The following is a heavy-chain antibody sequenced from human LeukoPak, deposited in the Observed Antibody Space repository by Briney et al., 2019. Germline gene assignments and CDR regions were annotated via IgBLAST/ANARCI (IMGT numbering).Heavy chain of an antibody. J-gene: IGHJ3*02. CDR1: GFTFSDYY. CDR3: ANHRDSSGYRDAFDI. D-gene: IGHD3-22*01. CDR2: ISSSGSTI. V-gene: IGHV3-11*04. Sequence: PGGSLRLSCAASGFTFSDYYMSWIRQAPGKGLEWVSYISSSGSTIYYADSVKGRFTISRDNAKNSLYLQMNSLRAEDTAVYYCANHRDSSGYRDAFDIWGQGTMVTVSS.